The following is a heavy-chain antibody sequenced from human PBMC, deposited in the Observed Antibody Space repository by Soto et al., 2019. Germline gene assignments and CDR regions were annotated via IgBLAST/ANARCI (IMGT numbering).Heavy chain of an antibody. V-gene: IGHV1-18*01. J-gene: IGHJ5*02. D-gene: IGHD3-3*01. CDR2: ISAYNGNT. CDR3: ARGEYYDFWSGYSGEGFWFDP. Sequence: GASVKVSCKASGYTFTIYGISWVRQAPGQGLEWMGWISAYNGNTNYAQKLQGRVTMTTDTSTSTAYMELRSLRSDDTAVYYCARGEYYDFWSGYSGEGFWFDPWGQGTLVTVSS. CDR1: GYTFTIYG.